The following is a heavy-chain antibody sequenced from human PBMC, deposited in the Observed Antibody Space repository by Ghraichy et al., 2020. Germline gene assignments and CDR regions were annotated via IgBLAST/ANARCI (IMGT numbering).Heavy chain of an antibody. D-gene: IGHD3-10*01. Sequence: VKVSCKASGYTFINYGISWVRQAPGQGLEWMSWISAYNGATNYAQNFQGRVTMTTDTSTSTVYMELRSLTSDDSAVYYCARGGLSVADGLDVWGQGTTVTVSS. CDR2: ISAYNGAT. V-gene: IGHV1-18*01. CDR3: ARGGLSVADGLDV. CDR1: GYTFINYG. J-gene: IGHJ6*02.